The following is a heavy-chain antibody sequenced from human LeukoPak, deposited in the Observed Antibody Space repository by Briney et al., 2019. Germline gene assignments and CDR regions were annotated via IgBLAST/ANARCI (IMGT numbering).Heavy chain of an antibody. D-gene: IGHD5-18*01. Sequence: PGGFLRLSCAASGFTFTSYAMSWVRQAPGKGLEWVSAISGSGGSTYYADSVKGRFTISRDNSKNTLYLQMNSLRAEDTAVYYCANRIQRVDDYWGQGTLVTVSS. CDR2: ISGSGGST. CDR1: GFTFTSYA. CDR3: ANRIQRVDDY. J-gene: IGHJ4*02. V-gene: IGHV3-23*01.